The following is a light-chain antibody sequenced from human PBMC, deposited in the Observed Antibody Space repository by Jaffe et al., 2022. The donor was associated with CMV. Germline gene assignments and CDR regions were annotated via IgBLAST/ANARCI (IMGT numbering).Light chain of an antibody. CDR3: QQYNIYPWT. J-gene: IGKJ1*01. Sequence: DIQMTQSPSTLSASFGDKVSLTCRASQNVRGYLAWYQQKPGKAPKLLIYEASTLESGVPVRFSGSGSGTEFTLTISSLQPDDFATYYCQQYNIYPWTFGQGAKVEIK. V-gene: IGKV1-5*03. CDR2: EAS. CDR1: QNVRGY.